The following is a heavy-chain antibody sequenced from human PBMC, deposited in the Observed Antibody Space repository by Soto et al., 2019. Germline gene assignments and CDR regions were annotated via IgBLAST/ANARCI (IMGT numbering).Heavy chain of an antibody. J-gene: IGHJ4*02. CDR1: GGSISSSSYY. Sequence: QLQLQESGPGLVKPSETLSLTCTVSGGSISSSSYYWGWIRQPPGKGLEWIGSIYYSGSTYYNPSLKSRVTISVDTSKTQFSLKLSSVTAADTAVYYCASHTPAISISDHWGQGTLVTVSS. D-gene: IGHD2-15*01. V-gene: IGHV4-39*01. CDR2: IYYSGST. CDR3: ASHTPAISISDH.